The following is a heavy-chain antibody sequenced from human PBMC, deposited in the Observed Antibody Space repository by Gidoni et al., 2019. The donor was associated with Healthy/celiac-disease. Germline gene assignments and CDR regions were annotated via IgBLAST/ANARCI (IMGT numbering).Heavy chain of an antibody. V-gene: IGHV1-2*02. CDR1: GYTFTGYY. J-gene: IGHJ4*02. CDR3: AYRDGYLDY. CDR2: INPNSGGK. Sequence: QVQLVQSGAEVKKPGASVQVSCKASGYTFTGYYMHWVRQAPGQGLEWMGWINPNSGGKNYAQKFQGRVTMTRDTSISTAYMELSRLRSDDTAVYYCAYRDGYLDYWGQGTLVTVSS.